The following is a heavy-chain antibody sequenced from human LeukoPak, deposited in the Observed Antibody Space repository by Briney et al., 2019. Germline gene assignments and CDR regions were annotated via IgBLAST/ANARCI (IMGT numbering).Heavy chain of an antibody. V-gene: IGHV3-23*01. CDR2: IRCSGGNT. Sequence: GGSLRLSCAASGFTFDGYAMSWVRQAPGKGLEWVSGIRCSGGNTYYADSVKGRFTISGDNSKNTLYLQMNSLRAEDTALYHFPKDHIVRYFGWSPESYFDYSGQGDLGTVSS. CDR3: PKDHIVRYFGWSPESYFDY. J-gene: IGHJ4*02. D-gene: IGHD3-9*01. CDR1: GFTFDGYA.